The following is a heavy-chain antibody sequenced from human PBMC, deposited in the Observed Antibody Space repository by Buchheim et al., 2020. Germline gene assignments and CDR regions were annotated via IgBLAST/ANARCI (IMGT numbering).Heavy chain of an antibody. Sequence: EVQLLGSEGDLVQPGGSLRLSCVASGFTFRSYAMNWVRQAPGKGLEWVATISGNGGSTDYPDSVKGRFTISRDNSQNTGYLDVDGLTADDTATYFCAQSRYSGGPLDNWGQGTL. CDR2: ISGNGGST. CDR1: GFTFRSYA. V-gene: IGHV3-23*01. D-gene: IGHD2-15*01. J-gene: IGHJ4*02. CDR3: AQSRYSGGPLDN.